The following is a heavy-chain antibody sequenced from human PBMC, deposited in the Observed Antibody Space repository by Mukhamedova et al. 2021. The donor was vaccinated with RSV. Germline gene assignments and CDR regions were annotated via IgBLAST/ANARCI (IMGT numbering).Heavy chain of an antibody. CDR2: IKKDGSEK. Sequence: GPEWVANIKKDGSEKYYVDSVKGRFTISRDNAKSSLYLQMNSLRVEDTAVYYCARPWYTSGWTFDYWGQGTLVTVSS. CDR3: ARPWYTSGWTFDY. V-gene: IGHV3-7*01. J-gene: IGHJ4*02. D-gene: IGHD6-19*01.